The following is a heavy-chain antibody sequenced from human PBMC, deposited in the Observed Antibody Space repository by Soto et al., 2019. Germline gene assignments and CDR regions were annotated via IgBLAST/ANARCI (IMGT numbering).Heavy chain of an antibody. D-gene: IGHD3-22*01. J-gene: IGHJ3*02. V-gene: IGHV4-59*01. CDR3: ARGYYDSSGQSNTFDI. CDR1: GGSISSSY. CDR2: VHYSGST. Sequence: ETLSRTCPVSGGSISSSYWSWIRQSPGKGLEWIAYVHYSGSTNYNPSLNSRVTISVDTSKNQFSLKLSSVTAADTAVYYCARGYYDSSGQSNTFDIWGQGTMVTV.